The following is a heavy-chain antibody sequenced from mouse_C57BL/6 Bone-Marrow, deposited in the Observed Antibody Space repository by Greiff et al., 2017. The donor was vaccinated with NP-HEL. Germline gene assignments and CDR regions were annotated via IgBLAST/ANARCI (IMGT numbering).Heavy chain of an antibody. CDR2: ILPGSGST. J-gene: IGHJ3*01. Sequence: QVQLQQSGAELMKPGASVKLSCKATGYTFTGYWIEWVKQRPGHGLEWIGEILPGSGSTNYNEKFKGKATFTADTSSNTVYMQLSSLTTEDSAIYYCARRYYGSSPWFAYWGQGTLVTVSA. CDR1: GYTFTGYW. D-gene: IGHD1-1*01. V-gene: IGHV1-9*01. CDR3: ARRYYGSSPWFAY.